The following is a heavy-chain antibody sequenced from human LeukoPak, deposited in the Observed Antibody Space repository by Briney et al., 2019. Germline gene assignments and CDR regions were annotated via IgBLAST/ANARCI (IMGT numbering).Heavy chain of an antibody. CDR2: IYYSGST. CDR1: GGSISSGDYY. V-gene: IGHV4-30-4*08. Sequence: PSETLSLTCTVSGGSISSGDYYWSWIRQPPGKGLEWIGYIYYSGSTYYNPSLKSRVTISVDTSKNQFSLKLSSVTAADTAVYYCASTITIFGVVIIRYFDYWGQGTLVTVSS. J-gene: IGHJ4*02. CDR3: ASTITIFGVVIIRYFDY. D-gene: IGHD3-3*01.